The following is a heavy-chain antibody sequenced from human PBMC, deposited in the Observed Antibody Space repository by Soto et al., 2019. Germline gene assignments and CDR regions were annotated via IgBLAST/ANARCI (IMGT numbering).Heavy chain of an antibody. CDR2: IYYSGST. D-gene: IGHD6-13*01. V-gene: IGHV4-59*01. Sequence: SETLSLTCTVSGGSISSYYWSWIRQPPGKGLEWIGYIYYSGSTNYNPSLKSRVTISVDTSKNQFSLKLSSVTAADTAVYYCARERGQQLENYYYYYYMDVWGKGTTVTVSS. CDR3: ARERGQQLENYYYYYYMDV. J-gene: IGHJ6*03. CDR1: GGSISSYY.